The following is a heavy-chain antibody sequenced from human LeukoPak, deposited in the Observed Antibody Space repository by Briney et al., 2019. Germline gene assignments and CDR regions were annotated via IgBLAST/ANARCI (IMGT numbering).Heavy chain of an antibody. CDR2: INHSGST. Sequence: SETLSLTCAVYGRSFSGYYWSWIRQPPGKGLEWIGEINHSGSTNYNPSLKSRVTISVDTSKNQFSLKLSSVTAADTAVYYCARCGHYYDSGLDYWGQGTLVTVSS. J-gene: IGHJ4*02. D-gene: IGHD3-22*01. CDR3: ARCGHYYDSGLDY. V-gene: IGHV4-34*01. CDR1: GRSFSGYY.